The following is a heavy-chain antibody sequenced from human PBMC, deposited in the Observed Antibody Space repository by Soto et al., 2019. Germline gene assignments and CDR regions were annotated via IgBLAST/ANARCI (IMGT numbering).Heavy chain of an antibody. Sequence: EVQLVESGGGLVKPGGSLRLSCAASGFTFSNAWMNWVRQAPGKGLEWVGRIKSKTDGGTTDYAAPVKGRFTISRDDSKNTLYLQMNSLKTEDTAVYYCTTDALGLYSRDALRFDYWGQGTLVTVSS. V-gene: IGHV3-15*07. CDR2: IKSKTDGGTT. CDR1: GFTFSNAW. D-gene: IGHD6-13*01. CDR3: TTDALGLYSRDALRFDY. J-gene: IGHJ4*02.